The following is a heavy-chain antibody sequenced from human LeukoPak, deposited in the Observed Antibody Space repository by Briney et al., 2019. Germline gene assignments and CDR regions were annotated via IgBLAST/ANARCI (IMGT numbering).Heavy chain of an antibody. J-gene: IGHJ4*02. CDR3: AKDGAPRITMIVVVIPRAYYFDY. CDR1: GFTFSSYA. V-gene: IGHV3-23*01. CDR2: ISGSGGST. Sequence: GGSLRLSCAASGFTFSSYAMSWVRQAPGKGLEWVSAISGSGGSTYYADSVKGRFTTSGDNSKNTLYLQMNSLRAEDTAVYYCAKDGAPRITMIVVVIPRAYYFDYWGQGTLVTVSS. D-gene: IGHD3-22*01.